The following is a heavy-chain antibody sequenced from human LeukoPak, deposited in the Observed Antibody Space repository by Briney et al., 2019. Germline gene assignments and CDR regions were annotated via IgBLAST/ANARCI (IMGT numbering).Heavy chain of an antibody. Sequence: GGSLRLSCAASGFTFSSYTMMWVRQAPGKGLEWVSSISCSSGYIYYADSLKGRFTISRDNANNSLFVQENSVRAGDTAVYYCVRGVWEKWNGPVWGEGTLVTVSS. D-gene: IGHD1-1*01. CDR3: VRGVWEKWNGPV. CDR1: GFTFSSYT. CDR2: ISCSSGYI. J-gene: IGHJ4*02. V-gene: IGHV3-21*01.